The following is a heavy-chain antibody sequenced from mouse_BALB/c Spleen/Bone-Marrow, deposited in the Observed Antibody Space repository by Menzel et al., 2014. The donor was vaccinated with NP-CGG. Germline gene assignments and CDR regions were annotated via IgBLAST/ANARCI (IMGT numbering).Heavy chain of an antibody. CDR3: ARIYYYGRGYFDY. D-gene: IGHD1-1*01. J-gene: IGHJ2*01. CDR1: GFNIKDTY. CDR2: IDPANGNT. Sequence: VKLVESGAELVKPGASVKLSCTASGFNIKDTYMHWVKQRPEQGLEWIGRIDPANGNTKYDPKFQGKATITADTSSNTAYLQLSSLTSEDTAVYYCARIYYYGRGYFDYWGQGTTLTVSS. V-gene: IGHV14-3*02.